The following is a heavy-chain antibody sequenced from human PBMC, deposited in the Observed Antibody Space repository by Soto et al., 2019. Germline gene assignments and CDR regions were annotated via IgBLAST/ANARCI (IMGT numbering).Heavy chain of an antibody. Sequence: ASVKVSCKASGYTFTSYGISWVRQAPGQGLEWMGMIKPSGGSTSYAQQFQGRISMTSDKSTTTVFMDLSRLRSEDTAVYYCARDFGCYQGMDVWG. V-gene: IGHV1-46*01. CDR1: GYTFTSYG. CDR2: IKPSGGST. CDR3: ARDFGCYQGMDV. J-gene: IGHJ6*02. D-gene: IGHD3-16*01.